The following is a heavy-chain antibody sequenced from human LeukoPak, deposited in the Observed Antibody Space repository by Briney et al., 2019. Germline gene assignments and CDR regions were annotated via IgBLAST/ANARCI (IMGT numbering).Heavy chain of an antibody. D-gene: IGHD3-10*01. Sequence: SETLSLTCTVSGGSLSNYYWSWIRQSPGQGLEWIGYIYYSGSTTYNPSLKSRVTISGDTSKNQFSLKLTSVTAADTAVYYCARAGGNRFDPWGQGILVTVSS. CDR1: GGSLSNYY. CDR3: ARAGGNRFDP. CDR2: IYYSGST. J-gene: IGHJ5*02. V-gene: IGHV4-59*01.